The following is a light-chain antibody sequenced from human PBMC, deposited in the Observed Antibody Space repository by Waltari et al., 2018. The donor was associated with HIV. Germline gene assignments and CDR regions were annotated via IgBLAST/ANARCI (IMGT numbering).Light chain of an antibody. Sequence: DIRLTQSPSLLSASMGDRVTITCRASQDISTFLAWYQQKPGKAPTLLVYAASTLQSGVSSRFRVSGSGTDFTLTISSLQPEDCATYYCQQLNSYPVTFGGGAKVEI. CDR1: QDISTF. V-gene: IGKV1-9*01. J-gene: IGKJ4*01. CDR3: QQLNSYPVT. CDR2: AAS.